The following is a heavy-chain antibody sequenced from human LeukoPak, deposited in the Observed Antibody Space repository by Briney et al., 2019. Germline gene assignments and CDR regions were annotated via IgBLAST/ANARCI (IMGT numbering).Heavy chain of an antibody. Sequence: ASVKVSCKASGYTFTSYGISWVRQAPGRGLEWMGWISAYSGNTDYAQKLQGRVTMTTDTSTSTAYMELRSLRSDDTAVYYCARDTYYYDSSGYASEYGMDVWGQGTTVTVSS. CDR1: GYTFTSYG. J-gene: IGHJ6*02. D-gene: IGHD3-22*01. V-gene: IGHV1-18*01. CDR3: ARDTYYYDSSGYASEYGMDV. CDR2: ISAYSGNT.